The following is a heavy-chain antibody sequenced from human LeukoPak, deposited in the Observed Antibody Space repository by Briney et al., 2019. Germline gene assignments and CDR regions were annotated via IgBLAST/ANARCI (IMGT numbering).Heavy chain of an antibody. CDR2: IYTSGST. Sequence: PSQTLSLTCTVSGGSISSGSYSWSWIRQPAGKGLEWIGRIYTSGSTNYNPSLKSRVTISVDTSKNQFSLKLSSVTAADAAVYYCARGPARGYCSSTSCYYYGMDVWGQGTTVTVSS. V-gene: IGHV4-61*02. CDR3: ARGPARGYCSSTSCYYYGMDV. CDR1: GGSISSGSYS. D-gene: IGHD2-2*01. J-gene: IGHJ6*02.